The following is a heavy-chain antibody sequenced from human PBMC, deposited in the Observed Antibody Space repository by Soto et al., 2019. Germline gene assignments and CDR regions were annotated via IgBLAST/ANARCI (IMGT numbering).Heavy chain of an antibody. D-gene: IGHD3-22*01. Sequence: PGGSLRLSCGASGFTFSSYAMSWVRQAPGKGLEWVSSISGSGDSPYYADSVKGRLTISRDNSKNTLYLQLNSLRAEDTAVYYCAKRHDSSAYYGHYFDYWGQGTLVTVSS. CDR3: AKRHDSSAYYGHYFDY. CDR2: ISGSGDSP. J-gene: IGHJ4*02. CDR1: GFTFSSYA. V-gene: IGHV3-23*01.